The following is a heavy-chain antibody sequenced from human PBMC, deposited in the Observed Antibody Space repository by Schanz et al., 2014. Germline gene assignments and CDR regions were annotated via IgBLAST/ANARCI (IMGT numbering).Heavy chain of an antibody. J-gene: IGHJ6*02. CDR3: ARHRFGVFYYGLDV. V-gene: IGHV1-18*01. CDR1: GYTLKNYG. D-gene: IGHD3-10*01. Sequence: GAEVKKPGASVKVSCTASGYTLKNYGISWVRQAPGLGLEWMGWISDYNGKTNYAQKFQDRVIMSTDRSSSTAYLELRSLTSDDSAIYYCARHRFGVFYYGLDVWGQGTTILVSS. CDR2: ISDYNGKT.